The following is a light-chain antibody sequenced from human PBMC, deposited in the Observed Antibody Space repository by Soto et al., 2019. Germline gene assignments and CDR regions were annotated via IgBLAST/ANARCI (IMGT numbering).Light chain of an antibody. J-gene: IGKJ2*01. CDR1: QSVGSSY. V-gene: IGKV3-20*01. CDR2: GAS. Sequence: EIVLTQSPGTLSLSPGEGATLSCRASQSVGSSYLAWYQQKPGQAPKHLIYGASNRATGIPDRFSGSGCGTDFTLTINRLEPEDFAVYYCQQCGNSPYTFGQGTKLEIK. CDR3: QQCGNSPYT.